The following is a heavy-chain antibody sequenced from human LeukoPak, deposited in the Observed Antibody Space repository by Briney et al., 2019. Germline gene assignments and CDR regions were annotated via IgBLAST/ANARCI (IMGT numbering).Heavy chain of an antibody. V-gene: IGHV3-21*01. J-gene: IGHJ6*03. CDR1: GFTFSSYS. D-gene: IGHD3-3*01. CDR3: ARDKEYYDFWSGYSRYMDV. CDR2: LSSSSSYI. Sequence: GGSLRLSCAASGFTFSSYSVNWVRQAPGQGLKWVSCLSSSSSYIHYADSVKGRFTIYRDNAKNSLYLQMNSLRAEDTAVYYCARDKEYYDFWSGYSRYMDVWGKGTTVTVSS.